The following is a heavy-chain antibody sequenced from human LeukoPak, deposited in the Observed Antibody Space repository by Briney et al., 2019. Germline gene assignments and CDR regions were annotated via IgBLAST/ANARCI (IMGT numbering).Heavy chain of an antibody. Sequence: GESLKISFQGSGYSFTSYWIGWVRQMPGKGLEWMGIIFPGDSDTRYSPSFQGQVTISADRSISTAYLQWSSLQASDTAMYYCARQGYTSSSRFDFWGQGTLVTVSS. CDR2: IFPGDSDT. V-gene: IGHV5-51*01. CDR3: ARQGYTSSSRFDF. J-gene: IGHJ4*02. CDR1: GYSFTSYW. D-gene: IGHD6-6*01.